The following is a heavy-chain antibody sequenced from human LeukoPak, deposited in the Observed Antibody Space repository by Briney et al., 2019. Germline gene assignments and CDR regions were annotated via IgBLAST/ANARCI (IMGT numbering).Heavy chain of an antibody. CDR2: IYYSGST. D-gene: IGHD3-22*01. CDR1: GGSISSGGYY. J-gene: IGHJ5*02. V-gene: IGHV4-31*03. Sequence: SETLSLTCTVSGGSISSGGYYWSWIRQHSGKGLEWIGYIYYSGSTYYSPSLKSRVTISVDTSKNQFSVKLSSVTAADTAVYYCARDSSGYSRFDPWGQGTLVTVSS. CDR3: ARDSSGYSRFDP.